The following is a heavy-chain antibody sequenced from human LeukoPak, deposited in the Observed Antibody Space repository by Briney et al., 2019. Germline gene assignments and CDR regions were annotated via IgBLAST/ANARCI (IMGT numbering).Heavy chain of an antibody. CDR2: IYYSGST. J-gene: IGHJ5*02. D-gene: IGHD1-26*01. CDR1: GFTFSSYA. CDR3: ARHSSFFSPLYP. V-gene: IGHV4-39*01. Sequence: GSLRLSCAASGFTFSSYAMSWIRQPPGKGLEWIGSIYYSGSTYYNPSLKSRLTISVDTSKNQFSLKLSSVTAADAAVYYCARHSSFFSPLYPWGQGTLVTVSS.